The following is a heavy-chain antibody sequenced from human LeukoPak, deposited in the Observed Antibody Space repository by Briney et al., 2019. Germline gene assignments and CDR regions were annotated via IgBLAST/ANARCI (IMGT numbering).Heavy chain of an antibody. J-gene: IGHJ4*02. CDR1: GFTLSSYW. D-gene: IGHD5/OR15-5a*01. Sequence: PGGSLRLSCTASGFTLSSYWMTWVRQAPGKGLEWVANIKQDGSEKNYVDSVKGRFTISRDNAKNSLYLQMTSLRADDTAVYYCARIYADYWGLGTLVTVSS. CDR3: ARIYADY. V-gene: IGHV3-7*03. CDR2: IKQDGSEK.